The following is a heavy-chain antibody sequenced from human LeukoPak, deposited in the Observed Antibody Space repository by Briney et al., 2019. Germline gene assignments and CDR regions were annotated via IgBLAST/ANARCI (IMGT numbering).Heavy chain of an antibody. Sequence: SETLSLTCTVSGGSISSGSYYWSWIRQPAGKGLEWIGSIYYSGSTYYNPSLKSRVTISVDTSKNQFSLKLSSVTAADTAVYYCARPYGSGSYFDYWGQGTLVTVSS. CDR2: IYYSGST. CDR1: GGSISSGSYY. V-gene: IGHV4-39*01. CDR3: ARPYGSGSYFDY. J-gene: IGHJ4*02. D-gene: IGHD3-10*01.